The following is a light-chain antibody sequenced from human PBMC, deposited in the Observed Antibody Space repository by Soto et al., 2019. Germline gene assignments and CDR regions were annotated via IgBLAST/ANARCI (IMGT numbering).Light chain of an antibody. V-gene: IGKV3-11*01. CDR3: QQRSNWPPIT. CDR2: DAS. Sequence: EIELTQSPATLSLSPGERATLSCRASQSVSSYLAWYQHKPGQPPRLLIYDASNRATGIPARFSGSGSGTDFTLTISSLDPEDFAVYYCQQRSNWPPITFGQGTRLEIK. CDR1: QSVSSY. J-gene: IGKJ5*01.